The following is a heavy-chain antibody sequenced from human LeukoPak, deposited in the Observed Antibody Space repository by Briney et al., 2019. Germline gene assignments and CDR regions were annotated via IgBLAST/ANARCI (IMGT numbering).Heavy chain of an antibody. CDR3: AIGKPYDPFDY. D-gene: IGHD3-16*01. Sequence: WGALVLSWVSFGFTCGKYNMNLDLQAPGPGVGWVSYISSSSSTIYYADSVKGRFTISRDNAKNSLYLQMNSLRAEDSAVYYCAIGKPYDPFDYWGQGTRVAVSS. V-gene: IGHV3-48*01. CDR2: ISSSSSTI. CDR1: GFTCGKYN. J-gene: IGHJ4*02.